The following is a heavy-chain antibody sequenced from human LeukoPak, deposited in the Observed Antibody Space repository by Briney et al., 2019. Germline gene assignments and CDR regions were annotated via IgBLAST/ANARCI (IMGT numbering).Heavy chain of an antibody. Sequence: PGGSLRLSCAASRFTFRNYGMLWLRQAPGKGLEGLTLISYDGSNQCYADAVKGRFTTSRDKPKSTLYLQMHRLRPEDTAVHFCAKDNHLNAAPLPGHWGQGTLVTVSS. V-gene: IGHV3-30*18. CDR1: RFTFRNYG. CDR3: AKDNHLNAAPLPGH. D-gene: IGHD1-14*01. CDR2: ISYDGSNQ. J-gene: IGHJ4*02.